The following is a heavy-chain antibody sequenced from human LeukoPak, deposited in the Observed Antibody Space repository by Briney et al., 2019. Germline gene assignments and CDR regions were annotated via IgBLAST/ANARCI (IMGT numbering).Heavy chain of an antibody. V-gene: IGHV3-23*01. CDR3: AKDLFSGSYAPGYFDY. J-gene: IGHJ4*02. CDR1: GITFSSCG. D-gene: IGHD1-26*01. Sequence: GGTLRLSCAASGITFSSCGVSWVRQAPGKGLEWVSGISGSGGSTYYADSVKGRFTISRDNSKNTLYLQMNSLRAEDTAVYYCAKDLFSGSYAPGYFDYWGQGTLVTVSS. CDR2: ISGSGGST.